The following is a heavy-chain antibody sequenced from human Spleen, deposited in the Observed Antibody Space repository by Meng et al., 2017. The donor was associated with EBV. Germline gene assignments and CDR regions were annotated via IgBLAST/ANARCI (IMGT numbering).Heavy chain of an antibody. CDR3: ALWFREHFDY. CDR2: ISAGIGNT. J-gene: IGHJ4*02. CDR1: GFTFSDSA. D-gene: IGHD3-10*01. V-gene: IGHV3-23*04. Sequence: GKLVGSGVGLVQPGGSLRLSCAASGFTFSDSAMSWVRQAPGKGLEWVSTISAGIGNTHYADSVKGRFTISRDNSKNTLYLQMNNLRADDTAVYYCALWFREHFDYWGQGTLVTVSS.